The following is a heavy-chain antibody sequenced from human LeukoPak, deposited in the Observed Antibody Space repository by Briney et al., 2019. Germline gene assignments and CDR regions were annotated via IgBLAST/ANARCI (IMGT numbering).Heavy chain of an antibody. Sequence: PGGSLRLSCEASGFTVSSTHMVWVRQAPGKGLEWVSSISSSSSYIYYADSVKGRFTISRDNAKNSLYLQMNSLKIEDTAVYYCAADLGDCSGGYCYSRSGFDSWGQGTLVTVSS. CDR3: AADLGDCSGGYCYSRSGFDS. D-gene: IGHD2-15*01. CDR1: GFTVSSTH. V-gene: IGHV3-21*03. J-gene: IGHJ4*02. CDR2: ISSSSSYI.